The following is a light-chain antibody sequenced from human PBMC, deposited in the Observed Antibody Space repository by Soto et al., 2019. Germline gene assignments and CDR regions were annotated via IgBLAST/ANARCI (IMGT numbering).Light chain of an antibody. CDR3: CSYAGTYTFEV. V-gene: IGLV2-11*01. CDR2: DVS. J-gene: IGLJ2*01. Sequence: QSALTQPRSVSGSPGQSVTISCTGTSSDVGAYNYVSWYQQHPGKAPKLMIYDVSKRPSGVPDRFSGCKSGNTASLTISGLQAEDEADYYCCSYAGTYTFEVFGGGTKLTVL. CDR1: SSDVGAYNY.